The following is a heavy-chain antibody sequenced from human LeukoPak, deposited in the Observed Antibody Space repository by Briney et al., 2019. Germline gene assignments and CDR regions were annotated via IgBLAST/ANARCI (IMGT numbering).Heavy chain of an antibody. CDR3: ARDWSGNVAIDY. J-gene: IGHJ4*02. D-gene: IGHD3-10*01. V-gene: IGHV6-1*01. Sequence: SQTLSLTCAISGDSVSSNSGAWNWIRQSPSRGLEWLGRIYYRSKWKKDYAVSVGSRIIINPDTSKNQFSLQLSSVTPEDTAVYYCARDWSGNVAIDYRGQGTLVTVSS. CDR2: IYYRSKWKK. CDR1: GDSVSSNSGA.